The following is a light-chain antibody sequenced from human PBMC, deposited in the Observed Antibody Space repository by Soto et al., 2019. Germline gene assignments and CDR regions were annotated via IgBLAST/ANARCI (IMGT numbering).Light chain of an antibody. V-gene: IGKV1-17*03. CDR3: LQNNRYPWT. Sequence: DIQMTQSPSAMSAFVGDRVTITCRASQDISDFLAWFQQKPGEVPKRLIYAASSLESGVPSRFSGSGSGTEFTLTISSLQPEDFATYYCLQNNRYPWTFGQGTKVDIK. CDR1: QDISDF. CDR2: AAS. J-gene: IGKJ1*01.